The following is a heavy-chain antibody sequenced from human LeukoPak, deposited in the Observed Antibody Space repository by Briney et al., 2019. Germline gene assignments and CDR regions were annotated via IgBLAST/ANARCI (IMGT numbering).Heavy chain of an antibody. CDR1: GRSVSSGSYY. J-gene: IGHJ4*02. D-gene: IGHD3-10*01. CDR2: IYYSGSA. V-gene: IGHV4-61*01. Sequence: SETLSLTCPLSGRSVSSGSYYWSWIRQPPGKGLEWIGYIYYSGSANYNPSLKSRVTISVDTSKNQFSLKLSSVTAADTAVYYCARESGYYGSGSYFLWGQGTLVTVSS. CDR3: ARESGYYGSGSYFL.